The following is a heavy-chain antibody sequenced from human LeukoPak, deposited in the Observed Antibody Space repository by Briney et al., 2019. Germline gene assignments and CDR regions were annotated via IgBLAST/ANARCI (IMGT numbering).Heavy chain of an antibody. CDR3: ARYLNGVFDY. V-gene: IGHV4-61*02. Sequence: PSETLSLTCTVSGGSISSSNYYWSWIGQPAGKGLEWIGRIYTSGSTNSNPSLKSRVTISVDTSKNQFSLKLSSVTAADTAVYYCARYLNGVFDYWGQGTLVTVSS. CDR1: GGSISSSNYY. D-gene: IGHD3-10*01. J-gene: IGHJ4*02. CDR2: IYTSGST.